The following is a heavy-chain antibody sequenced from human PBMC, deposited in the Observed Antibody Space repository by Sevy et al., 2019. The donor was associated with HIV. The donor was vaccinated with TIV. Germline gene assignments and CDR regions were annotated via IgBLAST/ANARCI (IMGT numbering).Heavy chain of an antibody. CDR3: AKDFHDYGDFYFDY. Sequence: GGSLRLSCTASGFSFSSYAMSWVRQAPGKGLEWVSTIIGSGVRTCSADSVKGRFTISRDNSKNTLYLQMTSLRAEDTAVYYCAKDFHDYGDFYFDYWGRGTLVTVSS. J-gene: IGHJ4*02. D-gene: IGHD4-17*01. CDR1: GFSFSSYA. CDR2: IIGSGVRT. V-gene: IGHV3-23*01.